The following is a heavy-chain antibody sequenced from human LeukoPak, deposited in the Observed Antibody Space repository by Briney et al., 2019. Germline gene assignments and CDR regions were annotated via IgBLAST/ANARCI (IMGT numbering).Heavy chain of an antibody. CDR1: GGSITSYY. J-gene: IGHJ4*02. V-gene: IGHV4-59*01. D-gene: IGHD6-13*01. CDR2: MYYSGNS. CDR3: ASYSNSWYYFDY. Sequence: SETLSLTCTVSGGSITSYYWSWIRQPPGKGLEWIGYMYYSGNSYYNPSLRSRVTISVDTSKNQFSLKLSSMTAADTAVYYCASYSNSWYYFDYWGQGTLVTVSS.